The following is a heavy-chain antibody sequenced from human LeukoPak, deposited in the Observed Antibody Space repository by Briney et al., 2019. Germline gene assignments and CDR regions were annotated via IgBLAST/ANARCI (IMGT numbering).Heavy chain of an antibody. V-gene: IGHV4-34*01. CDR2: INHSGST. CDR3: ARAKRGVVATIFFYYGVDV. CDR1: GGSFNDHY. J-gene: IGHJ6*02. D-gene: IGHD5-12*01. Sequence: SETLSLTCVVYGGSFNDHYWSWIRQPPRKGLHWIGEINHSGSTNNNPSLHSRVTISVDTVKKQFSLRLHSVTAAHTAVYYCARAKRGVVATIFFYYGVDVWGQGTTVTASS.